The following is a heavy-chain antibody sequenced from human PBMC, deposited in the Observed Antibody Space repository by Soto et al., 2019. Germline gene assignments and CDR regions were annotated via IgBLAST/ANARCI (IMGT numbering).Heavy chain of an antibody. Sequence: KTSETLSLTCAVYGGSFSAYYWSWVRQPPGKGLEWIGEIIHSESTKYNPSFQGQVTISADKSITTTYLRWTSLKASDTAIYYCAASIFYYGMDVWGQGTTVTVSS. V-gene: IGHV4-34*12. J-gene: IGHJ6*02. CDR2: IIHSEST. CDR1: GGSFSAYY. CDR3: AASIFYYGMDV.